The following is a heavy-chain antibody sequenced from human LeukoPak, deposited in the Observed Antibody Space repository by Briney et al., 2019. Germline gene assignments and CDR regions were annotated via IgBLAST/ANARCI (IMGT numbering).Heavy chain of an antibody. V-gene: IGHV1-2*06. Sequence: ASVKVSCKASGYTFTGYYMHWVRRAPGQGLEWMGRINPNSGGTNYAQKFQGRVTMTRDTSISTAYMELSRLRSDDTAVYYCAALTGSYYFDYWGQGTLVTVSS. CDR2: INPNSGGT. CDR1: GYTFTGYY. D-gene: IGHD3-9*01. CDR3: AALTGSYYFDY. J-gene: IGHJ4*02.